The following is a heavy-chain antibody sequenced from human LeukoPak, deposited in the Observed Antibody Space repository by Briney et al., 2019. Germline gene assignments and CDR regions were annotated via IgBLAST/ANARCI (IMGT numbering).Heavy chain of an antibody. D-gene: IGHD4-11*01. J-gene: IGHJ6*02. CDR1: GFTFSSYG. CDR3: ASYSIPGAYV. V-gene: IGHV3-21*01. Sequence: GGSLRLSCAASGFTFSSYGMNWVRQAPGKGLEWGSSISTTSSNKYYADSVKGRFTISRDNAKNSLYLQMNSLRVEDAAVYYCASYSIPGAYVWGQGTTVTVSS. CDR2: ISTTSSNK.